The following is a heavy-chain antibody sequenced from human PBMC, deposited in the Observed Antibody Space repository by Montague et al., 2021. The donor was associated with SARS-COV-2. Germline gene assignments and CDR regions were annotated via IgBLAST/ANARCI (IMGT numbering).Heavy chain of an antibody. D-gene: IGHD1-26*01. J-gene: IGHJ6*02. V-gene: IGHV4-39*01. Sequence: SETLSLTCTVSGGSISSSSYYWGWIRQPPGKGLEWIGSIYYSGSTYYNPSPKSRVTISVDTSKNQFSLKLSSVTAADTAVYYCAIEVGAMAYYYGMDVWGQGPPVTVSS. CDR3: AIEVGAMAYYYGMDV. CDR1: GGSISSSSYY. CDR2: IYYSGST.